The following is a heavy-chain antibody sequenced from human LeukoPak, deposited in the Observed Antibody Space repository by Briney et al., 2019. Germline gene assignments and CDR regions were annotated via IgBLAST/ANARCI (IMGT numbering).Heavy chain of an antibody. J-gene: IGHJ4*02. Sequence: GGSLRLSCAASGFTFSSYAMHWVRQAPGKGLEWVAVISYDGSNKYYADSVKGRFTISRDNSKNTLYLQMNSLRAEDTAVYYVARSSWYFPFDYWGQGTLVTVSS. CDR1: GFTFSSYA. D-gene: IGHD6-13*01. CDR2: ISYDGSNK. V-gene: IGHV3-30*04. CDR3: ARSSWYFPFDY.